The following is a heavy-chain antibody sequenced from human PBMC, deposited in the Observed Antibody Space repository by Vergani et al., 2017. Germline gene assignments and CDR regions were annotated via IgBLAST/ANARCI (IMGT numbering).Heavy chain of an antibody. CDR2: IRSYTGHT. J-gene: IGHJ3*01. V-gene: IGHV1-18*01. CDR1: SHTFQTYG. Sequence: QVQLVQSGAELKKPGASVSVSCKGSSHTFQTYGISWVRQAPGKGLEWMAWIRSYTGHTIYAQKFQDRVTMTADTSTNTDYMELRSLRYDETAVYFCAIVASSNSEVTPTAFNVWGQGTMVSVSS. CDR3: AIVASSNSEVTPTAFNV. D-gene: IGHD4-17*01.